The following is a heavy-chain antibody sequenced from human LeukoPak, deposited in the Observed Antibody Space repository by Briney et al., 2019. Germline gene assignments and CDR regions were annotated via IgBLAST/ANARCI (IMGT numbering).Heavy chain of an antibody. CDR3: ATARGVGTTVDY. CDR1: GYTFTSYG. CDR2: ISAYNGNT. D-gene: IGHD2-8*01. J-gene: IGHJ4*02. Sequence: ASVKVSCKASGYTFTSYGISWVRQAPGQGLEWMGWISAYNGNTNYAQKLQGRVTMTTDTSTGTAYMELRSLRSDDTAVYYCATARGVGTTVDYWGQGTLVTVSS. V-gene: IGHV1-18*01.